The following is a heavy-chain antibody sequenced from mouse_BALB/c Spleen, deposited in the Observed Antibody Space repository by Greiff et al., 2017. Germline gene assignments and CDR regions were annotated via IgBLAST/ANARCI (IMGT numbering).Heavy chain of an antibody. CDR2: IDPANGNT. D-gene: IGHD2-4*01. J-gene: IGHJ3*01. CDR1: GFNINDTY. Sequence: EVQLQQSGAELVKPGASVKLSCTASGFNINDTYMHWVKQRPEQGLEWIGRIDPANGNTKYDPKFQGQATITADTSSNTAYLQLSSLTSEDTAVYYCASIYYDNDEGFAYWGQGTLVTVSA. CDR3: ASIYYDNDEGFAY. V-gene: IGHV14-3*02.